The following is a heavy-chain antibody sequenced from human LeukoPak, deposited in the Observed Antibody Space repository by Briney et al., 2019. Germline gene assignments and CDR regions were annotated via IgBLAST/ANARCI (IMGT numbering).Heavy chain of an antibody. V-gene: IGHV3-15*01. CDR3: TADVSDSSGYCHDY. D-gene: IGHD3-22*01. J-gene: IGHJ4*02. CDR1: GFSLSSAW. CDR2: IKRGVNGGAE. Sequence: GGSLRLSCAASGFSLSSAWMSWVRQAPGQGLEWVGRIKRGVNGGAEDYAAPVKGRFTISSDDSKNTLYLQMNSRQTEDTGVYYCTADVSDSSGYCHDYWGQGTQVTVSS.